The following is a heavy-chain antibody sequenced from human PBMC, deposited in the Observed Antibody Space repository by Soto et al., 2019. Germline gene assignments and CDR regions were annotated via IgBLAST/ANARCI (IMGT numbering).Heavy chain of an antibody. CDR2: INPSGGST. D-gene: IGHD6-19*01. Sequence: ASVKVSCKASGYTFTSYYIHWVRQAPGQGLEWLGVINPSGGSTSYAQKFQGRVTMTSDTSTSTVYMELSSLGSEDTAVYYCARIPGIAVAGXSWGQGTLVXAPQ. CDR1: GYTFTSYY. J-gene: IGHJ5*02. V-gene: IGHV1-46*01. CDR3: ARIPGIAVAGXS.